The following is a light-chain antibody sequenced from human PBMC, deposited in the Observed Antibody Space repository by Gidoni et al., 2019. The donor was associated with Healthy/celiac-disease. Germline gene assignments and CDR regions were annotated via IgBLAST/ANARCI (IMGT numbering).Light chain of an antibody. CDR2: WAS. CDR1: QSLLYSSNSKNY. Sequence: DIVMPQSPDSLAVSLGERATINCKSSQSLLYSSNSKNYLTWYQQKPGQPPKLLIYWASTRESGVPDRFSGSGSGTDFTLTISSLQAEDVAVYYCQQYSSTPMYTFGQGTKLEIK. J-gene: IGKJ2*01. V-gene: IGKV4-1*01. CDR3: QQYSSTPMYT.